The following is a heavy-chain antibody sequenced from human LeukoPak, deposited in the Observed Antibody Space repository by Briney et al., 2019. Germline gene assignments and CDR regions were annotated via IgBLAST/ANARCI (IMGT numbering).Heavy chain of an antibody. V-gene: IGHV4-4*07. Sequence: SETLSLTCTASGGSISSYYWSWIRQPAGKGLEWIGRIYTSGSTNYNPSLKSLVTMSVDTSKNQFSLKLSSVTAADTAVYYCARQTYCSSTSCYPDYWGQGTLVTVSS. CDR3: ARQTYCSSTSCYPDY. J-gene: IGHJ4*02. D-gene: IGHD2-2*01. CDR2: IYTSGST. CDR1: GGSISSYY.